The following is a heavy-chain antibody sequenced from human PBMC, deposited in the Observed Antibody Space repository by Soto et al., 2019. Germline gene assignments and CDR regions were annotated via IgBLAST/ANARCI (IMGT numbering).Heavy chain of an antibody. V-gene: IGHV3-48*03. Sequence: PGGSLRLSCAASGFTFSNYEMNWVRQAPGKGLEWVSYISSSGSTISYADSVKGRFTISRDNAKDSLYLQMKSLRAEDTAVYYCARVPTYYSPYYSYAMDVWGQGTTVTAP. CDR3: ARVPTYYSPYYSYAMDV. CDR1: GFTFSNYE. CDR2: ISSSGSTI. J-gene: IGHJ6*02. D-gene: IGHD3-10*01.